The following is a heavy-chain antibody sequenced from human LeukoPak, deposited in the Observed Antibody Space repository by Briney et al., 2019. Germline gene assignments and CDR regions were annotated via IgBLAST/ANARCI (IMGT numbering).Heavy chain of an antibody. D-gene: IGHD5-24*01. V-gene: IGHV4-61*02. Sequence: SETLSLTCTVSGGSISNGGYYWSWIRQPAGKGLEWIGRIYTSGSTNYNPSLKSRVTISVDTSKNQFSLKLRSVTAADTAVYYCARGGPFEEMAYDFDYWGQGTLVTVSS. CDR2: IYTSGST. CDR3: ARGGPFEEMAYDFDY. J-gene: IGHJ4*02. CDR1: GGSISNGGYY.